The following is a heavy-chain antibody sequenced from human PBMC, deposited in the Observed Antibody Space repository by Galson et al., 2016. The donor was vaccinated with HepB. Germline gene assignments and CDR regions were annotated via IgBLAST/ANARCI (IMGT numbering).Heavy chain of an antibody. J-gene: IGHJ4*02. CDR2: IDWDGDK. CDR1: GFSLSSGGMC. D-gene: IGHD3-9*01. CDR3: SRFDWYTDAGFDY. V-gene: IGHV2-70*01. Sequence: PALVKPTQTLTLTCSFSGFSLSSGGMCVGWIRQPPGKALEWLALIDWDGDKYYGPSLKTRLTIAKDTSKDQVVLTMTNLDPVDTATYYCSRFDWYTDAGFDYWGQGTLVTVSS.